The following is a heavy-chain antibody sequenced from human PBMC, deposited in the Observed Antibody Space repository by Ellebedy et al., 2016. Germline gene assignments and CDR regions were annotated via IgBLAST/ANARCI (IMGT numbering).Heavy chain of an antibody. V-gene: IGHV4-34*01. Sequence: SETLSLTCAVYGGSFSGYYWSWIRQPPGKGLEWIGEINHSGSTNYNPSLKSRVTISIDTSKNQFSLNLSSVTAADTAVYYCARGKTNQYRSIAARPYDYWGQGTLVTVSS. D-gene: IGHD6-6*01. J-gene: IGHJ4*02. CDR2: INHSGST. CDR3: ARGKTNQYRSIAARPYDY. CDR1: GGSFSGYY.